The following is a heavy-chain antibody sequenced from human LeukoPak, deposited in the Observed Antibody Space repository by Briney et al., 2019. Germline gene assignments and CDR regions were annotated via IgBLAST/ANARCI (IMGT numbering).Heavy chain of an antibody. Sequence: GGSLRLSCAASGFTFSSYSMNWVRQAPGKGLEWVSFISSSSSYIYYADSVEGRFTISRDNARNSLYLQMNSLRADDTAVYYCARGEWSSSPFDYWGQGTLVTVSS. V-gene: IGHV3-21*01. CDR2: ISSSSSYI. CDR3: ARGEWSSSPFDY. J-gene: IGHJ4*02. CDR1: GFTFSSYS. D-gene: IGHD6-6*01.